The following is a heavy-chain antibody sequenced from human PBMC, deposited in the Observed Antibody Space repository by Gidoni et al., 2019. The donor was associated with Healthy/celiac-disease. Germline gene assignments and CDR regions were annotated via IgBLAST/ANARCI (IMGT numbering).Heavy chain of an antibody. V-gene: IGHV3-30*18. CDR3: AKRAGFRYQYDAFDI. D-gene: IGHD2-2*01. CDR2: ISYDGSNK. J-gene: IGHJ3*02. CDR1: GFTFSSYG. Sequence: QVQLVESGGGVVQPGRSLRLSCAASGFTFSSYGMHWVRQAPGKGLEWVAVISYDGSNKYYADSVKGRFTISRDNSKNTLYLQMNSLRAEDTAVYYCAKRAGFRYQYDAFDIWGQGTMVTVSS.